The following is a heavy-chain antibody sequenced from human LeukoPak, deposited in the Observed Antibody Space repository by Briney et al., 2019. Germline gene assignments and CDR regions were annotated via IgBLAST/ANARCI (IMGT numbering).Heavy chain of an antibody. J-gene: IGHJ4*02. V-gene: IGHV1-69*13. CDR2: IIPIFGTA. CDR3: ARGAERWLQWGTFDY. Sequence: SVKVSCTASGYTFTSYGISWVRQAPGQGLEWMGGIIPIFGTANYAQKFQGRVTITADESTSTAYMELSSLRSEDTAVYYCARGAERWLQWGTFDYWGQGTLVTVSS. CDR1: GYTFTSYG. D-gene: IGHD5-24*01.